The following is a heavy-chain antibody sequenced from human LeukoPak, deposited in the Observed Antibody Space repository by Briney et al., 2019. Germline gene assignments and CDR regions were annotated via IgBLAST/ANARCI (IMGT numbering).Heavy chain of an antibody. CDR1: GFTVSSNY. V-gene: IGHV3-53*01. D-gene: IGHD2-2*03. CDR3: ARDRLGYCSSTSCRHDYYMDV. Sequence: GGSLRLSCAASGFTVSSNYMSWVRQTPGKGLEWVSVIYSGGSSYYADSVKGRFTISRDNSRNTLYLQMNSLRAEDTAVYYCARDRLGYCSSTSCRHDYYMDVWGKGTTVTVSS. J-gene: IGHJ6*03. CDR2: IYSGGSS.